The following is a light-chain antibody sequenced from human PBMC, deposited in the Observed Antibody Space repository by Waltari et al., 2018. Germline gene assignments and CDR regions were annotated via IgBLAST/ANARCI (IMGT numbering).Light chain of an antibody. J-gene: IGKJ5*01. V-gene: IGKV1-5*03. CDR2: KAS. CDR1: QNIDTW. Sequence: DIQMTQSPSTLSASMGDSVTITCRASQNIDTWLAWYQQKPGKAPKLLIFKASNLASGVPSKFSGSGSGTEFTLTISTLEPDEFATYYGQQYSSFPITFGHGTRLEIK. CDR3: QQYSSFPIT.